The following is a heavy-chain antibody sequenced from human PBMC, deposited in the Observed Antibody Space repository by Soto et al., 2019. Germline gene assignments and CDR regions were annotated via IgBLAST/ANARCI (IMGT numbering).Heavy chain of an antibody. CDR2: INPYNGNR. D-gene: IGHD2-21*01. Sequence: QVQLVQSGTEVKKPGDSVKVSCKASGYTFTRYGISWARQAPGQGLEWMGWINPYNGNRYYAQRLQGRVTMTTDTSTSTAYMELRSLRSDDTAVYYCARVGGGDCFDYWGQGTLFIVSS. CDR1: GYTFTRYG. J-gene: IGHJ4*02. V-gene: IGHV1-18*01. CDR3: ARVGGGDCFDY.